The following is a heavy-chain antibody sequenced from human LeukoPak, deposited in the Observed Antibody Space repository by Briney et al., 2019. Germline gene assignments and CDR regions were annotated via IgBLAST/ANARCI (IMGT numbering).Heavy chain of an antibody. CDR3: ARAPITSPFYFDY. V-gene: IGHV3-21*04. CDR1: GFTFSSYS. CDR2: ISSSSSYI. J-gene: IGHJ4*02. Sequence: GGSLRLSCAASGFTFSSYSMNWVRQAPGKGLEWVSSISSSSSYIYYADSVKGRFTISRDNAKNSLYLQMNSLRAEDMALYYCARAPITSPFYFDYWGQGTLVTVSS. D-gene: IGHD2-2*01.